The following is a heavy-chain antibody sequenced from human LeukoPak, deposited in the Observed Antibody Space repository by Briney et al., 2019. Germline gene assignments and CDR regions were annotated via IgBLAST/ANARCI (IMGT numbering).Heavy chain of an antibody. CDR1: GYTFTGYY. V-gene: IGHV1-2*02. CDR2: INPNSGGT. CDR3: ARDLGTAMARYYFDY. D-gene: IGHD5-18*01. J-gene: IGHJ4*02. Sequence: ASVKVSCKASGYTFTGYYMHWVRQAPGQGLEWMGWINPNSGGTNYAQKFQGRVTMTRDTSISTAYMELSRLRSDDTAVYYCARDLGTAMARYYFDYWGQGTLVTVSS.